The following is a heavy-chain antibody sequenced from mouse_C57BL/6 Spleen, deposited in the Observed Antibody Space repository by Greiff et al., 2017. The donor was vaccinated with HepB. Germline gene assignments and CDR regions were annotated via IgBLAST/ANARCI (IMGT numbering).Heavy chain of an antibody. CDR2: IDPSDSYT. V-gene: IGHV1-69*01. CDR1: GYTFTSYW. D-gene: IGHD2-4*01. Sequence: QVQLQQPGAELVMPGASVKLSCKASGYTFTSYWMHWVKQRPGQGLEWIGEIDPSDSYTNYNQKFKGKSTLTVDKSSSTAYMQLSSLTSEDSAVYYCARYPHYYDYGGDYWGQGTSVTVSS. J-gene: IGHJ4*01. CDR3: ARYPHYYDYGGDY.